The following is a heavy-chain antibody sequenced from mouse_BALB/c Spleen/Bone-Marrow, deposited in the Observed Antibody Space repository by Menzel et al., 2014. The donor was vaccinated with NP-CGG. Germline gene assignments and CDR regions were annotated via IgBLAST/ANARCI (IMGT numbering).Heavy chain of an antibody. J-gene: IGHJ3*01. Sequence: EVMLVESGGGLVQPGGSLKLSCAASGFDFSRYWMSWVRQAPGKWLEWIGEINPDSSTINYTPSLKYKFIISRDNAKNTLYLQMSKVRSEDTALYYCARLSYYGRFAYWGQGTLVTVSA. CDR3: ARLSYYGRFAY. V-gene: IGHV4-1*02. D-gene: IGHD1-1*01. CDR1: GFDFSRYW. CDR2: INPDSSTI.